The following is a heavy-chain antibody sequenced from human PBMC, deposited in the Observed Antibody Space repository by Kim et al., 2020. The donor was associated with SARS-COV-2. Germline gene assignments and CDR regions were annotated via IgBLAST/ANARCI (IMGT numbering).Heavy chain of an antibody. V-gene: IGHV3-23*01. Sequence: GGSLRLSCAASGFTFSSFAMSWVRQAPGKGLEWVSGIRGSGGGTYYADSVKGRFTVSRDNSKNTLYLQMNSLRAEDTAVYYCAKDLSHQGVASGTNYNYG. J-gene: IGHJ6*01. CDR1: GFTFSSFA. D-gene: IGHD6-13*01. CDR3: AKDLSHQGVASGTNYNYG. CDR2: IRGSGGGT.